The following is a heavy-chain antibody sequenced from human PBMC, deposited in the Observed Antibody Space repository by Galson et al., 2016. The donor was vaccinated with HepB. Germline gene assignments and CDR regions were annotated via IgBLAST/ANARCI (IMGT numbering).Heavy chain of an antibody. J-gene: IGHJ4*02. CDR1: GFTFSSYS. CDR3: ARERRVGAPDY. D-gene: IGHD1-26*01. V-gene: IGHV3-48*02. Sequence: SLRLSCAASGFTFSSYSMNWVRQAPGKGLEWVSYISSSSSTIYYADSVKGRFTISRDNAKNSLYLQMSSLRDEDTAVYYCARERRVGAPDYWGQGTLVTVSS. CDR2: ISSSSSTI.